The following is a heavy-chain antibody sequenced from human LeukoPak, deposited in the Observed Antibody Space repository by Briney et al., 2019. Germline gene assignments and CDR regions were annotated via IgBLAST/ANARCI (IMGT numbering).Heavy chain of an antibody. Sequence: SETLSLTCAVSGISISSGYFWGCIRQPPGKGLEWIGSIYESGSTFYNPSLKSRLTISLDMSNNQFSLNLSSLTAADTAVYFCTGEKAGTIVDYWGQGTLVTVSS. V-gene: IGHV4-38-2*02. J-gene: IGHJ4*02. CDR2: IYESGST. CDR1: GISISSGYF. CDR3: TGEKAGTIVDY. D-gene: IGHD6-13*01.